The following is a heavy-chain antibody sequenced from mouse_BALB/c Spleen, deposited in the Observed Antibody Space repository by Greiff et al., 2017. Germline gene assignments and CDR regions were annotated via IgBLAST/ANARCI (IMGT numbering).Heavy chain of an antibody. Sequence: QVQLQQSGAELVRPGTSVKVSCKASGYAFTNYLIEWVKQRPGQGLEWIGVINPGSGGTNYNEKFKGKATLTADKSSSTAYMQLSSLTSDDSAVYFCARDGLRRAMDYWGQGTSVTVSS. D-gene: IGHD2-4*01. CDR3: ARDGLRRAMDY. CDR2: INPGSGGT. J-gene: IGHJ4*01. CDR1: GYAFTNYL. V-gene: IGHV1-54*01.